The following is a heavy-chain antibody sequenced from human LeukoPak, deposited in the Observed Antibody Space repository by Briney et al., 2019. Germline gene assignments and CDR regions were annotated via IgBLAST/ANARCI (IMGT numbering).Heavy chain of an antibody. CDR3: ARQHIAAAGDYYGMDV. V-gene: IGHV4-39*01. Sequence: SETLSLTCTVSGGSISSSSYYWGWIRQPPGKGLEWIGSIYYSGSTYYNPSLKSRVTISVDTSKNQFSLKLSSVTAADTAVYYCARQHIAAAGDYYGMDVWGQGTTVTVSS. J-gene: IGHJ6*02. CDR2: IYYSGST. D-gene: IGHD6-13*01. CDR1: GGSISSSSYY.